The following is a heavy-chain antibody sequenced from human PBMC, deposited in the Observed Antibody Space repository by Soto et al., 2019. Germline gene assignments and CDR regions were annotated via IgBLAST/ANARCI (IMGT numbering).Heavy chain of an antibody. D-gene: IGHD6-19*01. CDR1: GFTVSSNY. CDR3: ASKTVAGTSAYYYYGMDV. V-gene: IGHV3-53*01. CDR2: IYSGGST. J-gene: IGHJ6*02. Sequence: GGSLRLSCAASGFTVSSNYMSWVRQAPGKGLEWVSVIYSGGSTYYADSVKGRFTISRDNSKNTLYLQMNSLRAEDTAVYYCASKTVAGTSAYYYYGMDVWGQGTTVTVSS.